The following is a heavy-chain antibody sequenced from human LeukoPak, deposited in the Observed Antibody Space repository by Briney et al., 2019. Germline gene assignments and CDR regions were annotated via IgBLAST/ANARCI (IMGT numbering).Heavy chain of an antibody. CDR2: IYYSGST. CDR1: GGSISSSSYY. V-gene: IGHV4-39*01. D-gene: IGHD2-15*01. CDR3: ASQPKRYCNGGSCFVDFYYMDV. J-gene: IGHJ6*03. Sequence: PSETLSLTCTVSGGSISSSSYYWGWIRQPPGKGLEWIGSIYYSGSTYYNPSLKSRVTISVDTSKNQFSLKLSSVTAADTAVYYCASQPKRYCNGGSCFVDFYYMDVWGKGTTVTVSS.